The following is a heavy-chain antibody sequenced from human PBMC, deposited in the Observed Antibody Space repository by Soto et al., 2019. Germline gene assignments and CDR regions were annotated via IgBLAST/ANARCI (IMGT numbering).Heavy chain of an antibody. J-gene: IGHJ5*02. Sequence: QVQLQESGPGLVKPSQTLSLTCTVSGGPISSGGYYWSWIGQHPGKGLEWIGYIYYSGSTYYNPSLKSRVTISVDTSKNQFSLKLSSVTAADTAVYYCARVGGINWFDPWGQGTLVTVSS. CDR1: GGPISSGGYY. CDR3: ARVGGINWFDP. CDR2: IYYSGST. V-gene: IGHV4-31*03. D-gene: IGHD1-20*01.